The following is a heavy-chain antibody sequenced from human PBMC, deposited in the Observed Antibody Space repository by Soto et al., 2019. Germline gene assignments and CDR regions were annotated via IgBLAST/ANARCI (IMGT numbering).Heavy chain of an antibody. J-gene: IGHJ4*02. CDR1: GGSISCGGFS. CDR2: ILHTGGT. V-gene: IGHV4-30-2*01. D-gene: IGHD3-10*01. Sequence: SETLSLTCAVSGGSISCGGFSWSWIRQPPGKGLEWIGYILHTGGTQYNPSLKSRVSMSVDKSKNQFSLHLTSVTAADTAVYYCARLQFGEGFDYWGQGALVTVSS. CDR3: ARLQFGEGFDY.